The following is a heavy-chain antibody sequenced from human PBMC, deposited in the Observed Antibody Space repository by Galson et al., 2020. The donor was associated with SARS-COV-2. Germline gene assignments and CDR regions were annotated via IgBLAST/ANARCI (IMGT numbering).Heavy chain of an antibody. CDR3: ASPGGIAVAGDFTGSFDY. J-gene: IGHJ4*02. V-gene: IGHV4-39*01. D-gene: IGHD6-19*01. CDR1: GGSISSSSYY. CDR2: IYYSGST. Sequence: ETSETLSLTCTVSGGSISSSSYYWGWIRQPPGKGLEWIGSIYYSGSTYYNPSLKSRVTISVDTSKNQFSLKLSSVTAADTAVYYCASPGGIAVAGDFTGSFDYWGQGTLVTVSS.